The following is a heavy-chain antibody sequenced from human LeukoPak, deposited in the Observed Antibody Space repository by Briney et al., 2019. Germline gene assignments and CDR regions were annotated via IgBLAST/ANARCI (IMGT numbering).Heavy chain of an antibody. V-gene: IGHV5-51*01. J-gene: IGHJ5*02. CDR2: INPADSET. CDR3: ARLVYRTNWFDP. D-gene: IGHD1-14*01. Sequence: GESLKISCKGFGYNFTNFWTGWVRQMPGKGLEWMGVINPADSETRYSPSFQGQVTISADKSISTAYLQWSSLKASDTAMYYCARLVYRTNWFDPWGQGTLVTVSS. CDR1: GYNFTNFW.